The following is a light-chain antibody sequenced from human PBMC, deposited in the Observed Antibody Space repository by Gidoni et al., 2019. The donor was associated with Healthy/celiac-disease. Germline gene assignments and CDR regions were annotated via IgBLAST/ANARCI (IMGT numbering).Light chain of an antibody. CDR3: MQALQTPRT. Sequence: DIMMTQSPLSLPVTPGEPASISCRSSQSLLHSNGYNYLDWYLQKPGQSPQLLIYLGSNRASGVPDRFSGSGSGTDFTLKISRVEAEDVGVYYCMQALQTPRTFGGXTKVEIK. CDR1: QSLLHSNGYNY. J-gene: IGKJ4*01. V-gene: IGKV2-28*01. CDR2: LGS.